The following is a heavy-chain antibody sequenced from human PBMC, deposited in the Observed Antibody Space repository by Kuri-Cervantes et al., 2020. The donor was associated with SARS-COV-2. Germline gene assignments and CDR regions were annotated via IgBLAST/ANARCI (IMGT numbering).Heavy chain of an antibody. CDR2: IYHGGST. J-gene: IGHJ3*02. Sequence: SETLSLTCAVSGDSISSDHWWSWVRQPPGKGLEWIGEIYHGGSTNYNPSLKSRVTISIDKSKKQFSLNLGSVTAADTAVYYCARDRKVPANRDAFDIWGPGTMVTVSS. CDR3: ARDRKVPANRDAFDI. CDR1: GDSISSDHW. D-gene: IGHD2-2*01. V-gene: IGHV4-4*02.